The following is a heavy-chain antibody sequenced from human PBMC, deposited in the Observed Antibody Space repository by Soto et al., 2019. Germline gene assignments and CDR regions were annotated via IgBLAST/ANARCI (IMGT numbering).Heavy chain of an antibody. CDR1: VVAVSFKGMG. J-gene: IGHJ4*02. Sequence: SVVAVSFKGMGVGWIRPPPGKALEWLALIYWNDDKRYSPSLKSRLSITNDTSKNQVVLTMTNTDPVDTATYYCAHRWESWNILTGYSKYYVDYRPEGPLV. CDR3: AHRWESWNILTGYSKYYVDY. D-gene: IGHD3-9*01. CDR2: IYWNDDK. V-gene: IGHV2-5*01.